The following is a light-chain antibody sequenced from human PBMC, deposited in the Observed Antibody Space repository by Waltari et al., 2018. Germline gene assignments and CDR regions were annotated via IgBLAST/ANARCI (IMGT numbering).Light chain of an antibody. CDR2: GNN. CDR1: GSNIRAGFD. V-gene: IGLV1-40*01. J-gene: IGLJ3*02. Sequence: QSVLTQPPSVSGAPGQRVTIPCTGSGSNIRAGFDVPSYQQLPGTAPKLLVYGNNSRPSGVPDRFSASKSGTSASLAITGLQAEDEADYYCQSYDSSLTGSWVFGGGTKLTVL. CDR3: QSYDSSLTGSWV.